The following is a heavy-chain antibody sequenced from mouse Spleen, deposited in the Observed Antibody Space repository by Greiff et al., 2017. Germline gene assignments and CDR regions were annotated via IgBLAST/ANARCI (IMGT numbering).Heavy chain of an antibody. CDR1: GYTFTSYW. Sequence: QVQLQQPGAELVKPGASVKMSCKASGYTFTSYWMHWVKQRPGQGLEWIGVIDPSDSYTSYNQKFKGKATLTVDTSSSTAYMQLSSLTSEDSAVYYCTRAREITGRCFAYWGQGTLVTVSA. V-gene: IGHV1-69*02. CDR2: IDPSDSYT. CDR3: TRAREITGRCFAY. D-gene: IGHD2-4*01. J-gene: IGHJ3*01.